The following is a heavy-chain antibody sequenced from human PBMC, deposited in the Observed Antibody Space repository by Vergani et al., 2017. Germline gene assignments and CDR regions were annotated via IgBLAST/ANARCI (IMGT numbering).Heavy chain of an antibody. J-gene: IGHJ2*01. Sequence: QLQLQESGPGLVKPSETLSLTCTVSGYSIGSGFYWAWIRQSPGEGLQWLTSIHNRGKTYHNPSLKSRVSVSLDTSKNRFSLNLTSVTATDTAVYYCARSQGDYWYFDLWGPGSLVTVSS. CDR3: ARSQGDYWYFDL. CDR2: IHNRGKT. V-gene: IGHV4-38-2*02. CDR1: GYSIGSGFY. D-gene: IGHD2-21*01.